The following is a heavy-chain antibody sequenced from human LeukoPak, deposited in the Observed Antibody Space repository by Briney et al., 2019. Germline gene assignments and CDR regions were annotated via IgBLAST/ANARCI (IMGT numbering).Heavy chain of an antibody. CDR2: IKQDGSEK. V-gene: IGHV3-7*01. D-gene: IGHD5-18*01. CDR3: ARNKKGDRYTYGHDY. Sequence: GGSLRLSCAASGFTFSSYWMTWVRQAPGKGLEWVANIKQDGSEKYYVDSVKGRLTISRDNAKNSLYLQMNSLRAEDTAVYYCARNKKGDRYTYGHDYWGQGTLVTVSS. CDR1: GFTFSSYW. J-gene: IGHJ4*02.